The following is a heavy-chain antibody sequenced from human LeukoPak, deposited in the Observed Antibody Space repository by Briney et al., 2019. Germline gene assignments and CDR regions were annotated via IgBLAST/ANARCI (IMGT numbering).Heavy chain of an antibody. CDR2: IIPIFGIA. J-gene: IGHJ6*02. V-gene: IGHV1-69*04. D-gene: IGHD6-13*01. CDR1: GGTFSSYA. Sequence: SVKVSCKASGGTFSSYAISWVRQAPGQGLEWMGRIIPIFGIANYAQKFQGRVTITADKSTSTAYMELSSLRSEDTAVYYCARNGNLAAGTNYYYYYDMDVWGQGTTVTVSS. CDR3: ARNGNLAAGTNYYYYYDMDV.